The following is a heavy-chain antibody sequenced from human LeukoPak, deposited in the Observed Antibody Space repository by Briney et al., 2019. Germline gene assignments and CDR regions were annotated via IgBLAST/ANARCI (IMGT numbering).Heavy chain of an antibody. CDR2: MNPSGDTT. D-gene: IGHD4-17*01. J-gene: IGHJ6*02. CDR3: ARGYYGDYVYYYYGMDV. CDR1: GYTFTSYY. V-gene: IGHV1-46*01. Sequence: ASVKVSCKTSGYTFTSYYMHWVRQAPGQGLEWMGIMNPSGDTTSYAQKFQGRVTMTRDTSTSTVYMELSSLRSEDTAVYYCARGYYGDYVYYYYGMDVWGQGTTVTVSS.